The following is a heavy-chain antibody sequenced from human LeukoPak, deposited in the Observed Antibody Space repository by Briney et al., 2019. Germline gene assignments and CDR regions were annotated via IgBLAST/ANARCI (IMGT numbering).Heavy chain of an antibody. Sequence: GGSLRLSCAASGFTVSSNYMSWVRQAPGEGLEWVSVIYSGGSTYYADSVKGRFTISRDNSKNTLYLQMNSLRAEDTAVYYCARDLGYSYGYVYWGQGTLVTVSS. CDR3: ARDLGYSYGYVY. CDR2: IYSGGST. J-gene: IGHJ4*02. D-gene: IGHD5-18*01. V-gene: IGHV3-53*01. CDR1: GFTVSSNY.